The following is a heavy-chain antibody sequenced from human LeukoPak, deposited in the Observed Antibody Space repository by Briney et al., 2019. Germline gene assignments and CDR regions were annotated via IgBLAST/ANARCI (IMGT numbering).Heavy chain of an antibody. D-gene: IGHD3-10*01. Sequence: SETLSLTCAVYGGPFSGYYWSWIRQPPGKGLEWIGEINHSGSTNYNPSLKSRVTISVDTSKNQFSLKLSSVTAADTAVYYCASFKIAYYGSGSYYRDNWFDPWGQGTLVTVSS. J-gene: IGHJ5*02. CDR1: GGPFSGYY. CDR2: INHSGST. V-gene: IGHV4-34*01. CDR3: ASFKIAYYGSGSYYRDNWFDP.